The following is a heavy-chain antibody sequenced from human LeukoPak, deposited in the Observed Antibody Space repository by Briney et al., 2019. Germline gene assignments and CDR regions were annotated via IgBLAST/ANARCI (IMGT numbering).Heavy chain of an antibody. CDR3: AKGVDIVVVPAANYFDY. D-gene: IGHD2-2*01. V-gene: IGHV3-23*01. CDR2: ISGSGGST. J-gene: IGHJ4*02. Sequence: PGGSLRLSCAASGFTFSSYAMSWVRQAPGKGLEWVSAISGSGGSTYYADSVKGRFTISRDNSKNTLYLQMNSLRAEDTAVYYCAKGVDIVVVPAANYFDYWGQGALITVSS. CDR1: GFTFSSYA.